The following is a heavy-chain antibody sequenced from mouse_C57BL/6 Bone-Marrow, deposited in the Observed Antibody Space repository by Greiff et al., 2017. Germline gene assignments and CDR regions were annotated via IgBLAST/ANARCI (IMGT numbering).Heavy chain of an antibody. D-gene: IGHD2-4*01. V-gene: IGHV2-2*01. Sequence: QVQLKQSGPGLVQPSQSLSITCTVSGFSLTSYGVHWVRQSPGKGLEWLGVLWSGGSTDYNAAFISRLSISKDNSKSQVFFKMNSLQADDTAIYYCARTYDYDDEGLFDYWGQGTTLTVSS. CDR3: ARTYDYDDEGLFDY. CDR2: LWSGGST. CDR1: GFSLTSYG. J-gene: IGHJ2*01.